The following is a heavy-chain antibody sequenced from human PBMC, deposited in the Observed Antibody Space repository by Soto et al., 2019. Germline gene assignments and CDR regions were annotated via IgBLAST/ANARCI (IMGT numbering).Heavy chain of an antibody. Sequence: GGSLRLSCAASGFTFSSYWMSWVRQAPGKGLEWVAIIKQDGSEKYYVDSVKGRFTISRDNAKNSLYRQMNSLRDEDTAVYYCARDHAETGDDAFDIWGQGTMVTVSS. CDR2: IKQDGSEK. J-gene: IGHJ3*02. V-gene: IGHV3-7*03. D-gene: IGHD7-27*01. CDR1: GFTFSSYW. CDR3: ARDHAETGDDAFDI.